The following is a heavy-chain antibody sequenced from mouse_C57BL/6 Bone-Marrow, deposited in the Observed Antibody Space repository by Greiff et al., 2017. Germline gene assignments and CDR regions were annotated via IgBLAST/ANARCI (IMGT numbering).Heavy chain of an antibody. J-gene: IGHJ4*01. V-gene: IGHV1-50*01. Sequence: QVQLQQPGAELVKPGASVKLSCKASGYTFTSYWMQWVKQRPGQGLEWIGEIDPSDSYTNYNQKFKGKATLTVDTSSSTAYMQLSSLTSEDSAVYYCARYSPWAMDYWGQGTSVTVSS. CDR2: IDPSDSYT. CDR3: ARYSPWAMDY. CDR1: GYTFTSYW.